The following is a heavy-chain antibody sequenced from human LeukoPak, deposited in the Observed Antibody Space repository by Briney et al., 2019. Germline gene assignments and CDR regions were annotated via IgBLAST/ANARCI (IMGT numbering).Heavy chain of an antibody. Sequence: PEGSLRLSCAASGFTFSSYEMNWVRQAPGKGLEWVSVIYSGGSTYYADSVKDRFTISRDNSKNTLYLQMNSLRAEDTAVYYCARWRFYGDYVSNWFDPWGQGTLVTVSS. CDR1: GFTFSSYE. J-gene: IGHJ5*02. CDR3: ARWRFYGDYVSNWFDP. V-gene: IGHV3-66*01. D-gene: IGHD4-17*01. CDR2: IYSGGST.